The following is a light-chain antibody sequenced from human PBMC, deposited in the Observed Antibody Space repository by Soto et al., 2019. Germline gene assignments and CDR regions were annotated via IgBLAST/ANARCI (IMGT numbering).Light chain of an antibody. J-gene: IGKJ5*01. Sequence: DIVMTQSPATLSVSPGEGATLTCRASQSVGTKIAWYQQKPGQAPRLLIYDASTRATGVPPRFGGSGSGTDFTLTIGSLQPEDFALYSCQQYNNRPPITFGQGTRLEIK. V-gene: IGKV3-15*01. CDR3: QQYNNRPPIT. CDR1: QSVGTK. CDR2: DAS.